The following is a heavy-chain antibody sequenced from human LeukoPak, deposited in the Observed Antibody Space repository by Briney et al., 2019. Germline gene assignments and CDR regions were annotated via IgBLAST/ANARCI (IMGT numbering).Heavy chain of an antibody. Sequence: PSETLSLTCSVSGGSISTNVYYWAWIRQPPGRGLEWIGSVFYSGSTYFNPSLESRLTIFVDTAKNHFSLRLSSVTAADTAVYYCANHDRGYSTYWGQGTLVTVSS. V-gene: IGHV4-39*01. D-gene: IGHD5-12*01. CDR2: VFYSGST. CDR1: GGSISTNVYY. J-gene: IGHJ4*02. CDR3: ANHDRGYSTY.